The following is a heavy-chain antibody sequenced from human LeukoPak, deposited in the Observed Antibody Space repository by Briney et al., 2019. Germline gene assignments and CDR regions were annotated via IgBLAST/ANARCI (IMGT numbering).Heavy chain of an antibody. CDR3: SNCAPVGQRVIGAVDP. CDR2: ISSLSGTI. V-gene: IGHV3-48*04. J-gene: IGHJ5*02. D-gene: IGHD7-27*01. Sequence: PGGSLRLSCAASGFTFSSYSMNWVRQAPGEGLEWVSYISSLSGTIYHADSVKGRFTISRDNAKNSLYLQMNSLRAEDTAVYYFSNCAPVGQRVIGAVDPWGQGTLVTVSS. CDR1: GFTFSSYS.